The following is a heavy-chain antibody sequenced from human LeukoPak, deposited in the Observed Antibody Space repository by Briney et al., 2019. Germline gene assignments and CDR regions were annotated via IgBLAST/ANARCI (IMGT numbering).Heavy chain of an antibody. D-gene: IGHD3-10*01. CDR3: ARPLMVRGVIRVDAFEI. Sequence: SETLSLTCTVSGASISSSNHYWGWIRQPPGKGLEWIGSIYYSGTTYYNPSLKSRVTISVDTSKNQFSLKLSSVTAADTAVYYCARPLMVRGVIRVDAFEIWGQGTMVTVSS. CDR2: IYYSGTT. J-gene: IGHJ3*02. V-gene: IGHV4-39*07. CDR1: GASISSSNHY.